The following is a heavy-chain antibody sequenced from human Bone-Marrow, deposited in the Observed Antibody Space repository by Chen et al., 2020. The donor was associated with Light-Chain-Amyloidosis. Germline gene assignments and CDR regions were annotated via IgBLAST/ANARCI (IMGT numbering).Heavy chain of an antibody. CDR2: VYYGGST. D-gene: IGHD2-8*01. J-gene: IGHJ5*02. CDR1: GRPITSSGYY. Sequence: QFQLQAAGPGLVKPSETLSRTCTISGRPITSSGYYWGWFRQPPGKGLEWVATVYYGGSTYYNPALKNRVLISVDTSRNQFSLKLASVTASDTAVYFCARNCTSEIRGGWFDPWGPGTLVTVSS. V-gene: IGHV4-39*01. CDR3: ARNCTSEIRGGWFDP.